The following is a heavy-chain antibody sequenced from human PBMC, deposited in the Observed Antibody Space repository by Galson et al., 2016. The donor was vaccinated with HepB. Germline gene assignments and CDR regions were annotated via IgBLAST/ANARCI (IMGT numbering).Heavy chain of an antibody. CDR3: ARNLGYTYGWGMDV. CDR2: SRNTLNTYFT. D-gene: IGHD5-18*01. V-gene: IGHV3-72*01. Sequence: SLRLSCATSGFTFSDHYMDWVRQAPGKGREWLGRSRNTLNTYFTEYAPSVQGRFTLSRDDSKNLLFLQMNSLKTEDTAVYFCARNLGYTYGWGMDVWGPGTTVTVSS. J-gene: IGHJ6*02. CDR1: GFTFSDHY.